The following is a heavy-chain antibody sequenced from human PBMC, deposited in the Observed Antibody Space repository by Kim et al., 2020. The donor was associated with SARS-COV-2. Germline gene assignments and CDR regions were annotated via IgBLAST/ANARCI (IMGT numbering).Heavy chain of an antibody. CDR3: ARELAAAAGGMDV. V-gene: IGHV3-21*01. D-gene: IGHD6-13*01. J-gene: IGHJ6*02. CDR2: ISSSSSYI. CDR1: GFTFSSYS. Sequence: GGSLRLTCAASGFTFSSYSMNWVRQAPGKGLEWVSSISSSSSYIYYADSVKGRFTISRDNAKNSLYLQMNSLRAEDTAVYYCARELAAAAGGMDVWGQGTTVTVSS.